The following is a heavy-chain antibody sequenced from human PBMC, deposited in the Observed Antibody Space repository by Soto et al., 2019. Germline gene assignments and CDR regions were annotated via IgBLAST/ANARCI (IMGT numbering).Heavy chain of an antibody. D-gene: IGHD3-10*01. Sequence: RKGLEWIGYIYYRGSTNYNPSLKSRVTISVDTSKNQFSLKLSSVTAADTAVYYCARQSETVFECGMDVSGKRTSGTVYS. V-gene: IGHV4-59*08. J-gene: IGHJ6*04. CDR3: ARQSETVFECGMDV. CDR2: IYYRGST.